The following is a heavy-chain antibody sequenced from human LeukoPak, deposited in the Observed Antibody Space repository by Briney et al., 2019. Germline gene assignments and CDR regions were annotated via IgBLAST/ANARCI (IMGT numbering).Heavy chain of an antibody. D-gene: IGHD3-16*02. CDR3: ARDKFYEYVWGSYRQNWFDP. CDR2: INTYNSNT. CDR1: GYTFTSYG. V-gene: IGHV1-18*01. Sequence: GASVTVSFTSSGYTFTSYGISWVRQAPGQGHEWMGWINTYNSNTNYAQKLQGRVTMTTNTSTNKAYMELRSLRSDDTAVYYCARDKFYEYVWGSYRQNWFDPGGEGTLVTVSA. J-gene: IGHJ5*02.